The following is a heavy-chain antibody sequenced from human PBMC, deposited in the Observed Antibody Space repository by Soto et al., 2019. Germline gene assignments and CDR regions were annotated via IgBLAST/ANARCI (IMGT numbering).Heavy chain of an antibody. D-gene: IGHD6-13*01. CDR2: INHSGST. V-gene: IGHV4-34*01. J-gene: IGHJ5*02. CDR1: GGSFSGYY. CDR3: ARGISLIIAAAGTKVCTRFDH. Sequence: SETLYLTCAVYGGSFSGYYWSWIRQPPGKGLEWIGEINHSGSTNYNPSLKSRVTISVDTSKNQFSLKLSSVTAADTAVYYCARGISLIIAAAGTKVCTRFDHGGQGIPV.